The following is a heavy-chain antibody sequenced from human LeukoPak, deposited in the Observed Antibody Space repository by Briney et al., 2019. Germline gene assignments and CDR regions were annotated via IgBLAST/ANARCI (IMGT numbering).Heavy chain of an antibody. J-gene: IGHJ3*02. D-gene: IGHD3-3*01. V-gene: IGHV1-58*01. CDR3: AADHGGHDYDLGTGAFDI. Sequence: GASVKVSCKASGFTFTSSAVQWVRQARGQRLEWIGWIVVGSGNTNYAQKFQERVTITRDMSTSTAYMELSSLRSEDTAVYYCAADHGGHDYDLGTGAFDIWGQGTMVTVSS. CDR1: GFTFTSSA. CDR2: IVVGSGNT.